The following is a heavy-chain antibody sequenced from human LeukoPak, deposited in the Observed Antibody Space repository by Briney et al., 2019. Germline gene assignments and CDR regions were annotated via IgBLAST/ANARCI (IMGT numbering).Heavy chain of an antibody. J-gene: IGHJ4*02. D-gene: IGHD3-22*01. CDR3: ARDVYYYDSSGYEI. V-gene: IGHV3-21*01. CDR1: GFTFSNYA. CDR2: ISSSSSYI. Sequence: PGGSLRLSCAASGFTFSNYAMTWVRQASGKGLEWVSSISSSSSYIYYADSVKGRFTISRDNAKNSLYLQMNSLRAEDTAVYYCARDVYYYDSSGYEIWGQGTLVTVSS.